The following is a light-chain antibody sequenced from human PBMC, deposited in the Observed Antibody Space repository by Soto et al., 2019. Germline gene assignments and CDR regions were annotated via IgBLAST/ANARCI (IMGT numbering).Light chain of an antibody. V-gene: IGLV1-44*01. Sequence: QSVLTQPPSASGTPGQRVTMSCSGGNSNIGSHTVNWYQHLPGTAPTLLIFSNNQRPSGVPARFSGSKSGTSASLAISGLQSGDEADYYCQAWDSSLCVFGTGTKLTVL. J-gene: IGLJ1*01. CDR1: NSNIGSHT. CDR2: SNN. CDR3: QAWDSSLCV.